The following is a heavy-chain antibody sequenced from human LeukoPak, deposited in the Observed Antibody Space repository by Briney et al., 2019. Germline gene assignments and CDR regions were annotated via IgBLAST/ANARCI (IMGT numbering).Heavy chain of an antibody. CDR1: GFTFSSYW. J-gene: IGHJ4*02. V-gene: IGHV3-7*03. CDR2: IKQDGSEK. Sequence: GGSLRLSCAASGFTFSSYWMSWVRQAPGKGLEWVANIKQDGSEKHYVDSVKGRFTISRDNAKNSLYLQMNSLRAEDTAVYYCARDFICSSTSCNGYWGQGTLVTVSS. D-gene: IGHD2-2*01. CDR3: ARDFICSSTSCNGY.